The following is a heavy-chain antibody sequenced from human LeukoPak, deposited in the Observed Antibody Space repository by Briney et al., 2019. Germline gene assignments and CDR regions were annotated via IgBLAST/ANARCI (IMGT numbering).Heavy chain of an antibody. CDR3: ARVSAPYYYDSSGYNWFDP. Sequence: EASVKVSCKASGGTFSSYAISWVRQAPGQGLEWMGRIIPILGIANYAQKFQGRVTITADKSTSTAYMELSSLRSEDTAVYYCARVSAPYYYDSSGYNWFDPWGQGTLVTVSS. CDR1: GGTFSSYA. CDR2: IIPILGIA. J-gene: IGHJ5*02. V-gene: IGHV1-69*04. D-gene: IGHD3-22*01.